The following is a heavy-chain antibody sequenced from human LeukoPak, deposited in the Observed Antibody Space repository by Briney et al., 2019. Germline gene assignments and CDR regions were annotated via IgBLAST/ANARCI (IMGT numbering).Heavy chain of an antibody. J-gene: IGHJ3*02. V-gene: IGHV1-46*01. CDR1: GYTFTSYY. CDR3: ARVATVTTWGDAFDI. CDR2: INPSGGST. D-gene: IGHD4-17*01. Sequence: ASVKVSCKASGYTFTSYYMHWVRQAPGQGLEWMGIINPSGGSTSYAQKFQGRVTMTRDMSTSTAYMELRSLRSDDTALYYCARVATVTTWGDAFDIWGQGTMVTVSS.